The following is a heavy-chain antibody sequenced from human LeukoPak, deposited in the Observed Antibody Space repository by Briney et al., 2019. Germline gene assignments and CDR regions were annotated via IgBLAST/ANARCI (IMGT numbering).Heavy chain of an antibody. CDR3: AREYCGGDCYSITKQYYYYMDV. J-gene: IGHJ6*03. D-gene: IGHD2-21*02. CDR1: GFTFSSYA. Sequence: GGSLRLSCAASGFTFSSYAMHWVRQAPGKGLEYVSAISSNGGSTYYANSVKGRFTISRDNSKNTLYLQMGSLRAEDMAVYYCAREYCGGDCYSITKQYYYYMDVWGKGTTVTISS. V-gene: IGHV3-64*01. CDR2: ISSNGGST.